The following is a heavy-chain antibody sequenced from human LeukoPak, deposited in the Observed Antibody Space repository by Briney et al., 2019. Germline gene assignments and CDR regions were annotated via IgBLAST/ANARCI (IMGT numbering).Heavy chain of an antibody. CDR3: ARDLFPGYSIGYHYGY. J-gene: IGHJ4*02. D-gene: IGHD5-12*01. CDR2: ISGSGGST. V-gene: IGHV3-23*01. Sequence: GGSLRLSCAASGFTFSSYSMNWVRQAPGKGLEWVSAISGSGGSTYYADSVKGRFTISRDNSKNTLYLQMNSLRAEDTAVYYCARDLFPGYSIGYHYGYWGQGTRVTVSS. CDR1: GFTFSSYS.